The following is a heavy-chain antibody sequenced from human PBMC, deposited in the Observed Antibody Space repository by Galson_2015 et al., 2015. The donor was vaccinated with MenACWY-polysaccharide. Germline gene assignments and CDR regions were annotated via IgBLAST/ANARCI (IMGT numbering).Heavy chain of an antibody. Sequence: SLRLSCAASGFTFSSYAIHWVRQAPGTGLEWVAVISYDGSNKYYGDSVKGRFTISSDNSENTAFLQMNSLRAEDTALYYCARDYCSRTSCSDMDVWGQGTTVTVSS. J-gene: IGHJ6*02. CDR3: ARDYCSRTSCSDMDV. V-gene: IGHV3-30*04. CDR1: GFTFSSYA. CDR2: ISYDGSNK. D-gene: IGHD2-2*01.